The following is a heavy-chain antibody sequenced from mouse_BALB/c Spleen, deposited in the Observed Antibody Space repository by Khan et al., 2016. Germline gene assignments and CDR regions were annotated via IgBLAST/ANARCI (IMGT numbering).Heavy chain of an antibody. V-gene: IGHV10S3*01. CDR3: VRAPLSSYARDY. CDR1: GFTFNTNA. J-gene: IGHJ4*01. D-gene: IGHD1-1*01. CDR2: IRSKSNNYAT. Sequence: EVQLVETGGGLVQPKGSLKLSCAASGFTFNTNAMKWVRQAPGKGLEWVARIRSKSNNYATYYADSVKDRFTISSDDSQSMLYLQMNNLKTEETAVYYCVRAPLSSYARDYWGQGTSVTVSS.